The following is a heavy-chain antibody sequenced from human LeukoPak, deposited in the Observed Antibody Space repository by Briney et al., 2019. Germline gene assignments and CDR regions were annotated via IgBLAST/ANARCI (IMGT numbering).Heavy chain of an antibody. CDR2: INAGNGNT. V-gene: IGHV1-3*01. D-gene: IGHD1-26*01. Sequence: ASVKVSCKAPGYTFTSYAMHWVRQAPGQRLEWMGWINAGNGNTKYSQKFQGRVTITRDTSASTAYMELNSLRVEDTAVYYCARDPVEWELLLDYWGQGTLVTVSS. J-gene: IGHJ4*02. CDR3: ARDPVEWELLLDY. CDR1: GYTFTSYA.